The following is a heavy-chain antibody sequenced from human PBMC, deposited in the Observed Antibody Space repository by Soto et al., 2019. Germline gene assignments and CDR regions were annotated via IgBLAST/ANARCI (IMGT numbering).Heavy chain of an antibody. CDR2: ISYDGSNK. Sequence: QVQLVESGGGVVQPGRSLRLSCAASGFTFSSYAMHWVRQAPGKGLEWVAVISYDGSNKYYAESVKGRFTISRDNSKNTLYLQMNSLRAEDTAVYYCARGGYKGWYYGMGYWGQGTLVTVSS. V-gene: IGHV3-30-3*01. CDR3: ARGGYKGWYYGMGY. D-gene: IGHD6-19*01. J-gene: IGHJ4*02. CDR1: GFTFSSYA.